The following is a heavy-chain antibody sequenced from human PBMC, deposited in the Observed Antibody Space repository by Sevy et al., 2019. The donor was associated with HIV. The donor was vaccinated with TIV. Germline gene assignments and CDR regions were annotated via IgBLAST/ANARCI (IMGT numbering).Heavy chain of an antibody. J-gene: IGHJ6*02. Sequence: GGSLRLSCAASGFTFSSYGMHWVRQAPGKGLEWVAVISYDGSNKYYSDSVKGRFTISRDNSKNTLYLQMNSLRAEDTAVYYCAKEGGGYSDYYYYYGMDVWGQGTTVTVSS. CDR3: AKEGGGYSDYYYYYGMDV. D-gene: IGHD5-18*01. V-gene: IGHV3-30*18. CDR2: ISYDGSNK. CDR1: GFTFSSYG.